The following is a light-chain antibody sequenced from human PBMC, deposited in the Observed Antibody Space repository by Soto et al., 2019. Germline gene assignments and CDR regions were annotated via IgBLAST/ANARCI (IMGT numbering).Light chain of an antibody. CDR3: AAWDDSQNSYV. V-gene: IGLV1-44*01. CDR1: SSNIGSNT. Sequence: QSVLTQPPSASGTPGQRVTISCSGSSSNIGSNTVNWYQQLPGTAPKLLIYSNNQRPPGVPDRFSAAYSCTSASLAIIGLQSEDEADYYCAAWDDSQNSYVFGTGTKLTVL. J-gene: IGLJ1*01. CDR2: SNN.